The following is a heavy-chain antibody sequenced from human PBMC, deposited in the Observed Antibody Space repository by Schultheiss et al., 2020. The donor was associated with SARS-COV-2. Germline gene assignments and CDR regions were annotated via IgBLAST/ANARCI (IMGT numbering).Heavy chain of an antibody. CDR1: GFTFSDHY. CDR3: ARVEWPTYYFDY. J-gene: IGHJ4*02. V-gene: IGHV3-72*01. CDR2: TRNKGNSYTT. D-gene: IGHD3-3*01. Sequence: GESLKISCAASGFTFSDHYMDWVRQAPGKGLEWVGRTRNKGNSYTTEYAASVKGRFTISRDNAKNSLYLQMNSLRAEDTAVYYCARVEWPTYYFDYWGQGTLVTVSS.